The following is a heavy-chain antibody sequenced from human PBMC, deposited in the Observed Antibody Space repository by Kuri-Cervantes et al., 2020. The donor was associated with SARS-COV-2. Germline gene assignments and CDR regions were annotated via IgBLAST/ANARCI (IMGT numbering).Heavy chain of an antibody. Sequence: GSLRLSCTVSGGSISTSSYYWCWIRQPPGKGLEWIGSIYYCGSTYYNPSLKSRVTISVDTSKNQFSLKLSSGTAADTAVYYCAREGASSSWVFFDYWGQGTLVTVSS. V-gene: IGHV4-39*07. D-gene: IGHD6-13*01. CDR1: GGSISTSSYY. CDR2: IYYCGST. CDR3: AREGASSSWVFFDY. J-gene: IGHJ4*02.